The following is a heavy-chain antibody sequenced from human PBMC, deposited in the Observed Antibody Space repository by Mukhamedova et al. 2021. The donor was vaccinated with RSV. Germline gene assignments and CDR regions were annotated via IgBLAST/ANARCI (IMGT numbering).Heavy chain of an antibody. V-gene: IGHV3-7*01. CDR3: TRVPTD. CDR2: IDQNGSDK. J-gene: IGHJ4*02. Sequence: GLEWVADIDQNGSDKYYVDSVKGRFTISRDNAKNSLYLQMNSLRAEDTALYFCTRVPTDWGQGTLVTVSS.